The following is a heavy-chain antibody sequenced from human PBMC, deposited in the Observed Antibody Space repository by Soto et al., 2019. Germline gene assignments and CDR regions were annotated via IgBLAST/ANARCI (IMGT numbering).Heavy chain of an antibody. Sequence: PSETLSLTCAVYGGSFSGYYCIWIRQPPGKGLEWIGEINHSGSTNYNPSLKSRVTISLDMSKNQFSLKLNSVTAADTAVYFCAREGYSSSIPVIDYWGQGTVVTVSS. CDR3: AREGYSSSIPVIDY. CDR1: GGSFSGYY. V-gene: IGHV4-34*01. D-gene: IGHD6-6*01. CDR2: INHSGST. J-gene: IGHJ4*02.